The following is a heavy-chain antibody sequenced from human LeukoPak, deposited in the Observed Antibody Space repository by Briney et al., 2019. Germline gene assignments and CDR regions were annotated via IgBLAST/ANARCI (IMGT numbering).Heavy chain of an antibody. Sequence: ASVKVSCKASGGTFSSYAISWVRQAPGQGLEWMGGIIPIFGTANYAQKFQGRVTITADESTSTAYMELSSLRSEDTAVYYCARGYSSGWYPYYFDYWGQGTLVTVSS. J-gene: IGHJ4*02. CDR1: GGTFSSYA. D-gene: IGHD6-19*01. CDR3: ARGYSSGWYPYYFDY. V-gene: IGHV1-69*13. CDR2: IIPIFGTA.